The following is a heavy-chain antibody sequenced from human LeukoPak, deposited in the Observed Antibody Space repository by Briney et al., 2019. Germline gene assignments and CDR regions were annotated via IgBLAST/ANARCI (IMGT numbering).Heavy chain of an antibody. CDR1: GGSFSGYY. D-gene: IGHD6-13*01. CDR2: INHSGST. V-gene: IGHV4-34*01. CDR3: ARHPTAAGGGYGVAFDI. Sequence: SETLSLTCAVYGGSFSGYYWSWIRQPPGKGLEWIGEINHSGSTNYNPSLKSRVTISVDTSKNQFSLKLSSVTAADTAVYYCARHPTAAGGGYGVAFDIWGQGTMVTVSS. J-gene: IGHJ3*02.